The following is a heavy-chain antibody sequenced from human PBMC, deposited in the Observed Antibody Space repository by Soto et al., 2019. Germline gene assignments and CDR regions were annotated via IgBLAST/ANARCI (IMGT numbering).Heavy chain of an antibody. D-gene: IGHD5-12*01. V-gene: IGHV3-73*01. J-gene: IGHJ4*02. CDR2: IRSKGNNYAT. CDR1: GFPFSVSA. CDR3: RGYSGSEQFDY. Sequence: PGGSLRLSCAASGFPFSVSAMHWVRQASGKGLEWVGRIRSKGNNYATAYSASVKGRFTISRDDSKNTAYLQMNSLKTEDTAVYYCRGYSGSEQFDYWGQGTLVTVSS.